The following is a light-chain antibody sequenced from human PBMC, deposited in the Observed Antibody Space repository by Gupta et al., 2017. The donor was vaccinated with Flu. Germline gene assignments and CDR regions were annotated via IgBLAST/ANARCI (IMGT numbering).Light chain of an antibody. V-gene: IGKV1-5*03. CDR2: KAS. CDR3: QQENNSSWA. J-gene: IGKJ1*01. Sequence: DIQMTQSPSTLSASVGDRVTITCRASQSVTSWLAWYQHKPGQAPKLLIYKASTLESGVPSRFSGSGSGTEFTLTISSLQPDDSATYYCQQENNSSWAFGQGTKVEVK. CDR1: QSVTSW.